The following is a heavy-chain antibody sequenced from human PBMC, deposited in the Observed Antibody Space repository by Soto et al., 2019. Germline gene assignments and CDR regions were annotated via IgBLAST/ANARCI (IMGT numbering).Heavy chain of an antibody. CDR2: IYYSGST. V-gene: IGHV4-39*01. CDR1: GGSISSSSYY. CDR3: ARHVTIFGVVINWFDP. D-gene: IGHD3-3*01. Sequence: SETLSLTCTVSGGSISSSSYYWGWIRQPPGKGLEWIGSIYYSGSTYYNPSLKSRVTISVDTSKNQFSLKLSSVTAADTAVYYCARHVTIFGVVINWFDPWGQGTLVTVSS. J-gene: IGHJ5*02.